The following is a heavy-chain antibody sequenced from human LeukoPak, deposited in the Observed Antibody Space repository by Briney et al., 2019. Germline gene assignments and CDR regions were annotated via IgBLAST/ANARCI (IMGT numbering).Heavy chain of an antibody. Sequence: PGGSLRLSCAASGFTFSSYAMSWVRQAPGKGLEWVSSISSSSSYIYYADSVKGRFTISRDNAKNSLYLQMNSLRAEDTAVYYCARDGALFKVALNAFDIWGQGTMVTVSS. J-gene: IGHJ3*02. CDR3: ARDGALFKVALNAFDI. CDR1: GFTFSSYA. V-gene: IGHV3-21*01. CDR2: ISSSSSYI. D-gene: IGHD5-12*01.